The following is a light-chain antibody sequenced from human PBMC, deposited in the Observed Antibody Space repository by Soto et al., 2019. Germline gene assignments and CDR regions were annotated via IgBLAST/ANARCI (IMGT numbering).Light chain of an antibody. CDR2: GSS. V-gene: IGKV3-15*01. CDR3: QQYDGWPLT. J-gene: IGKJ4*01. Sequence: EIVMTQSPATLSVCPGESATLSCRASQSVSSNLAWYQQISGQTPRLLIYGSSTRATDIPARFSGSGSGTEFTLTLSSLQSEDFAVYYCQQYDGWPLTFGGGTKVEI. CDR1: QSVSSN.